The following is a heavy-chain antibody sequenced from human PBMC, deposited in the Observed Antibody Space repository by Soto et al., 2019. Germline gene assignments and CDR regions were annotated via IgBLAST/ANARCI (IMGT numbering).Heavy chain of an antibody. Sequence: QVQLVQSGAEVKKPGSSVKVSCKASGDTFSNHTISWVRQAPGQGLEWMGRIIPMLGVANYAQKFQGRVTITADKSTSTADMELSSLRSADTAVYYCPRVAEMGTVTKGYYYYMDVWGKGTTVTVSS. CDR3: PRVAEMGTVTKGYYYYMDV. V-gene: IGHV1-69*04. J-gene: IGHJ6*03. D-gene: IGHD4-17*01. CDR1: GDTFSNHT. CDR2: IIPMLGVA.